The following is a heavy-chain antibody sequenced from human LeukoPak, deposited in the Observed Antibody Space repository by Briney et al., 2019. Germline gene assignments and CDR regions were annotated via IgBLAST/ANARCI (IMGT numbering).Heavy chain of an antibody. J-gene: IGHJ4*02. CDR1: GVSMSSYY. V-gene: IGHV4-4*07. CDR2: IYVSGST. CDR3: AREIDFPGGLRIDF. Sequence: PSETLSLTCSISGVSMSSYYWNWIRKPAGKGLEWIGRIYVSGSTSYNPSLKSRVTMSIDTSKNQFSLNLNSVTAADTAVYYCAREIDFPGGLRIDFWGQGILVTVSS. D-gene: IGHD3/OR15-3a*01.